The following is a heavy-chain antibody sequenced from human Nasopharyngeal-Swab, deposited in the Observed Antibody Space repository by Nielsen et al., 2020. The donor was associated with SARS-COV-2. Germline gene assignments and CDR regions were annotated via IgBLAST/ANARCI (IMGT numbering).Heavy chain of an antibody. D-gene: IGHD4-17*01. V-gene: IGHV4-39*01. Sequence: WIRQPPGKGLEWIGSIYYSGSTYYNPSLKSRVTISVDTSKNQFSLMLSSVTAADTAVYYCASHDYGDYGVVDYWGQGTLVTVSS. CDR2: IYYSGST. CDR3: ASHDYGDYGVVDY. J-gene: IGHJ4*02.